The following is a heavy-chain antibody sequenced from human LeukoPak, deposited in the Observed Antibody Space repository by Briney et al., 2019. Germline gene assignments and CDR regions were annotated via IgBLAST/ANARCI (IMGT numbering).Heavy chain of an antibody. V-gene: IGHV3-23*01. CDR2: ITNTADAS. Sequence: GESLKISCTGSGFTFSSYTMTWVRQAPGKGLEWVSFITNTADASDYADSVRGRFAISRDNSKNTVFLQMDSLRAEDSGVYYCAKDSAARGGYFHHWGQGTLVTVSS. CDR1: GFTFSSYT. J-gene: IGHJ1*01. CDR3: AKDSAARGGYFHH. D-gene: IGHD3-10*01.